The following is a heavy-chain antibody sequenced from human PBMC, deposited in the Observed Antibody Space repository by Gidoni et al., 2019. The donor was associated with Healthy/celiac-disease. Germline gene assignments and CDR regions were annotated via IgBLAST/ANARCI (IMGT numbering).Heavy chain of an antibody. J-gene: IGHJ5*02. V-gene: IGHV4-38-2*02. CDR2: IYHSGST. CDR3: ARGTGRDWFDP. D-gene: IGHD3-10*01. Sequence: QVQLQASGPGLVQPSETLSLTCTVSGYSISSGYYWGWIRQPPGKGLEWIGSIYHSGSTDYNPSLKSRVTISVETSKNQCSLKLSSVTAADTAVYYCARGTGRDWFDPWGQGTLVTVSS. CDR1: GYSISSGYY.